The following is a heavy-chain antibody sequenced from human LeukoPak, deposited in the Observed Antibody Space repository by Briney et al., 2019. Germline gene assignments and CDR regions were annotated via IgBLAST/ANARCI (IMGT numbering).Heavy chain of an antibody. CDR3: AKVGFSEMEWLLYSDH. V-gene: IGHV3-23*01. D-gene: IGHD3-3*01. Sequence: PGGSLRLSCAASGFTFSSAAMSRVRQAQGKGLEWVSAIIGSSGHTYYADSVKGRFTISRDNSKNTLYLQMNSLRAEDTAVYYCAKVGFSEMEWLLYSDHWGQGTLVTVSS. J-gene: IGHJ4*02. CDR2: IIGSSGHT. CDR1: GFTFSSAA.